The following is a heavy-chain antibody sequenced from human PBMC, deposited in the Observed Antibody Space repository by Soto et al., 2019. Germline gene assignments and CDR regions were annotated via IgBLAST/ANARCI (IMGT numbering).Heavy chain of an antibody. D-gene: IGHD3-10*01. CDR1: EFTFSDYD. CDR3: ARAVRYYYYMDV. Sequence: QVQLVESGGGLVKPGGSLRLSCEASEFTFSDYDMSWIRQAPGKGLEWVSYISSSGTTISYADSLKGRFTIPRDNAKXPLXXXXXXXXXXXXXXXYCARAVRYYYYMDVXXXGXXVTVS. CDR2: ISSSGTTI. V-gene: IGHV3-11*01. J-gene: IGHJ6*03.